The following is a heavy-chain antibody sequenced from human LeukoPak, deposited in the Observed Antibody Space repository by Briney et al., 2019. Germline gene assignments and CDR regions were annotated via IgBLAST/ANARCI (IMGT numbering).Heavy chain of an antibody. CDR1: QRIFSTYT. V-gene: IGHV3-30-3*01. CDR2: ISHDGNTK. CDR3: ARATYYDILTEPPEPVYYDYYGMDV. Sequence: GRSLRLSCAASQRIFSTYTMHWVRQAPGKGLEWAAGISHDGNTKFYADSVKGRFTISRDNSNSTLYLQMSSLRAEDTAVYYCARATYYDILTEPPEPVYYDYYGMDVWGQGTTVTVSS. J-gene: IGHJ6*02. D-gene: IGHD3-9*01.